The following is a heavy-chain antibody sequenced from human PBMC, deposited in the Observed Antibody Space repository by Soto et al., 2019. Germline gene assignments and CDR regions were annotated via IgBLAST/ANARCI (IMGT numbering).Heavy chain of an antibody. V-gene: IGHV3-21*01. J-gene: IGHJ4*02. CDR3: ARAGASYSSSWYGVDY. CDR1: GFTFSSYS. D-gene: IGHD6-13*01. CDR2: ISSSSSYI. Sequence: EVQLVESGGGLVKPGGSLRLSCAASGFTFSSYSMNWVRQAPGKGLEWVSSISSSSSYIYYADSVKGRFTISRDNAKNSLYLQMNSLRAEDTAVYYCARAGASYSSSWYGVDYCGQGTLVTVSS.